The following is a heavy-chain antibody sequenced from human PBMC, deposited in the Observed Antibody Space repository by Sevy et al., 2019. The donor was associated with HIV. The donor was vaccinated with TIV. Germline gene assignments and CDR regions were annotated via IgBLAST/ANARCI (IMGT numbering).Heavy chain of an antibody. CDR3: AREKDTAMVDDAFDI. V-gene: IGHV3-7*01. J-gene: IGHJ3*02. CDR1: GFTFSSYW. D-gene: IGHD5-18*01. CDR2: IKQDGSEK. Sequence: GGSLRLSCAASGFTFSSYWMSWVRQAPGKGLEWVANIKQDGSEKYYVDSVEGRFTISRDNAKNSLYLQMNSLRAEDTAVYYCAREKDTAMVDDAFDIWGQGTMVTVSS.